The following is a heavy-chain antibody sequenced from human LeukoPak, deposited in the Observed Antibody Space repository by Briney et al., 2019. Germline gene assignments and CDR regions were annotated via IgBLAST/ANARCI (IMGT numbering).Heavy chain of an antibody. CDR1: GFTVSSNY. V-gene: IGHV3-48*01. J-gene: IGHJ3*02. D-gene: IGHD3-22*01. Sequence: GSLRLSCAASGFTVSSNYMNWVRQAPGKGLEWVSYIGGSSSTIYYADSVKGRFTISRDNAKNSLYLQMNSLRAEDTAVYYCARDHHRRLYDSQARDTFDIWGQGTMVTVSS. CDR2: IGGSSSTI. CDR3: ARDHHRRLYDSQARDTFDI.